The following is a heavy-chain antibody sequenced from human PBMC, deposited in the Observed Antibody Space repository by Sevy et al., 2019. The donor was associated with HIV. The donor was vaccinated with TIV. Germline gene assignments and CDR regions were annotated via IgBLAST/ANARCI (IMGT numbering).Heavy chain of an antibody. CDR1: FYTFTNYA. Sequence: ASVNVSCKTSFYTFTNYAISWVRQAPGQGLEWMGWISTYSGDTNYAQNLQGRVTMTTDSSTSTAYMDLRSLRSDDTALYYCVRDKRESSSGSGSYPLDYWGQGTLVTVSS. J-gene: IGHJ4*02. CDR2: ISTYSGDT. V-gene: IGHV1-18*01. D-gene: IGHD3-10*01. CDR3: VRDKRESSSGSGSYPLDY.